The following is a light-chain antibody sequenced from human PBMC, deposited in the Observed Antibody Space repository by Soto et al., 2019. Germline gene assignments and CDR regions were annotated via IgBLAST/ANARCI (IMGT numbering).Light chain of an antibody. V-gene: IGLV2-23*01. CDR3: CSYAGSLCV. CDR1: SSDVGSYNL. J-gene: IGLJ1*01. Sequence: QSALTQPASVSGSPGQSITISCTGTSSDVGSYNLVSWYQQHPGEAPKLMIYEGSKRPSGVSNRFSGSKSGNTASLTISGLQAEDEADYYCCSYAGSLCVFGTGTKVTVL. CDR2: EGS.